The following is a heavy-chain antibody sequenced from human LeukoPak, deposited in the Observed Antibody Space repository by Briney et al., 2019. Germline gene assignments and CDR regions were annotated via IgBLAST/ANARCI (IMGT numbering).Heavy chain of an antibody. V-gene: IGHV4-4*02. Sequence: SETLSLTCAVSGGSISSSNWWSWVRQPPGKGLEWIGEIYHSGSTNYNPSLKSRVTISVDKSKNQFSLKLSSVTAADTAVYYCARGHSDYSNQSDDAFDIWGQGTMVTVSS. CDR3: ARGHSDYSNQSDDAFDI. CDR2: IYHSGST. D-gene: IGHD4-11*01. J-gene: IGHJ3*02. CDR1: GGSISSSNW.